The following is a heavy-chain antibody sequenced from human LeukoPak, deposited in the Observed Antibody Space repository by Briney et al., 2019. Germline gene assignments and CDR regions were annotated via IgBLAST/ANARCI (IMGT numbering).Heavy chain of an antibody. J-gene: IGHJ1*01. CDR1: GGSISSGSYY. D-gene: IGHD4-17*01. CDR2: IYTSGST. V-gene: IGHV4-61*02. CDR3: AATTVATWGYFQH. Sequence: SGTLSLTCTVSGGSISSGSYYWSWIRQPAGKGLEWIGRIYTSGSTNYNPSLKSRVTISVDTSKNQFSLKLSSVTAADTAVYYCAATTVATWGYFQHWGQGTLVTVSS.